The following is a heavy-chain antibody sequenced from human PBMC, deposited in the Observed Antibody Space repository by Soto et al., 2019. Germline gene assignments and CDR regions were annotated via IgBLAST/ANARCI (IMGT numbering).Heavy chain of an antibody. J-gene: IGHJ4*02. CDR3: VKRSSSSWYVPSYFDY. CDR1: GFTFDDYA. D-gene: IGHD6-13*01. CDR2: ISWNSGSI. Sequence: PGGSLRLSCAASGFTFDDYAMHWVRQAPGKGLEWVSGISWNSGSIGYADSVKGRFTISRDNSKNSLYLQMSSLRAEDTAVYYCVKRSSSSWYVPSYFDYWGQGTLVTVSS. V-gene: IGHV3-9*01.